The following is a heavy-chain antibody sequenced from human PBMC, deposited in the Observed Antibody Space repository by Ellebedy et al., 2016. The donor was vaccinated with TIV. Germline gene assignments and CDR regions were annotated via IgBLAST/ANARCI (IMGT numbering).Heavy chain of an antibody. CDR2: ISNDGNIK. CDR3: AITSARPEHFDY. Sequence: GESLKISCAASGFTFSTYGLHWVRQAPGKGLEWVAVISNDGNIKYYADSVKGRFIISRDSSKNTLYLQVNSLRAEDTAVYYCAITSARPEHFDYWGQGTLVTVSS. CDR1: GFTFSTYG. D-gene: IGHD6-6*01. V-gene: IGHV3-30*03. J-gene: IGHJ4*02.